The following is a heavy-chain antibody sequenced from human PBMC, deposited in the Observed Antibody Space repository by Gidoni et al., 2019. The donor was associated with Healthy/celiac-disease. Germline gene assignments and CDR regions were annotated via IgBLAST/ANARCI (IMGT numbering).Heavy chain of an antibody. CDR2: ISGSGGST. CDR1: GFTFSSDA. V-gene: IGHV3-23*01. Sequence: EVQLLESGGGLVQPGGSLRLSCAASGFTFSSDAMCWVRQAPGKGLEWVSAISGSGGSTYSADSVKGRFTISRDNSKNTLYLQMNSLRAEDTAVYYCAKDRTDLRSGPLDYWGQGTLVSVSS. J-gene: IGHJ4*02. D-gene: IGHD2-8*02. CDR3: AKDRTDLRSGPLDY.